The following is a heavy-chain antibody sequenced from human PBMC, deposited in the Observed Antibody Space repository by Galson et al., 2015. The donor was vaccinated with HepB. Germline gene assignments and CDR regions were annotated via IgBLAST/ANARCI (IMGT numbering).Heavy chain of an antibody. CDR2: ISAYNGNT. V-gene: IGHV1-18*01. D-gene: IGHD4-17*01. CDR1: GYTLTSYG. J-gene: IGHJ6*02. CDR3: AREEYGDYPYYYYGMDV. Sequence: SVKVSCKASGYTLTSYGISWERQAPGQGLEWMGWISAYNGNTNYAQKLQGRVTMTTDTSTSTAYMELRSLRSDDTAVYYCAREEYGDYPYYYYGMDVWGQGTTVTVSS.